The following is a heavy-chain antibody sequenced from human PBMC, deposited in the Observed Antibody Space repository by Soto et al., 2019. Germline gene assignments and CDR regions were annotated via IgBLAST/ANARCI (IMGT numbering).Heavy chain of an antibody. V-gene: IGHV1-2*04. Sequence: ASVKVSCKASGYTFTGYYMRWVRQAPGQGLEWMGWINPNSGGTNYAQKFQGWVTMTRDTSISTGYMELSRLRSDDTAVYYCARGYDSSGYYYSGGAFDIWGQGTMVTVSS. CDR2: INPNSGGT. D-gene: IGHD3-22*01. J-gene: IGHJ3*02. CDR3: ARGYDSSGYYYSGGAFDI. CDR1: GYTFTGYY.